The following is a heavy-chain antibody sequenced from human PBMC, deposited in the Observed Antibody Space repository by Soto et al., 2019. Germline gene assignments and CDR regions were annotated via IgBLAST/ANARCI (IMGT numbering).Heavy chain of an antibody. Sequence: VGSLRLSCASSGFTFISYAMSWVRQAPGKGLEWVSAISGSGGSTYYADSVKGRFTISRDNSKNTLYLQMNSLRAEDTAVYYCAKATGGASYWGQGTLVTVSS. D-gene: IGHD3-10*01. V-gene: IGHV3-23*01. CDR3: AKATGGASY. CDR1: GFTFISYA. J-gene: IGHJ4*02. CDR2: ISGSGGST.